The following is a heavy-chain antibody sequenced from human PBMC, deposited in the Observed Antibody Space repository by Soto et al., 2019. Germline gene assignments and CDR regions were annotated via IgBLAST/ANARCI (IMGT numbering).Heavy chain of an antibody. CDR1: GYTFTGYY. J-gene: IGHJ6*02. D-gene: IGHD3-22*01. CDR2: INPNSGGT. Sequence: ASVKVSCKASGYTFTGYYMHWVRQAPGQGLEWMGWINPNSGGTNYAQKFQGWVTMTRDTSISTAYMELSRLRSDDTAVYYCARAMRYDSSGYYYYYGMDVWGQGTTVTVSS. V-gene: IGHV1-2*04. CDR3: ARAMRYDSSGYYYYYGMDV.